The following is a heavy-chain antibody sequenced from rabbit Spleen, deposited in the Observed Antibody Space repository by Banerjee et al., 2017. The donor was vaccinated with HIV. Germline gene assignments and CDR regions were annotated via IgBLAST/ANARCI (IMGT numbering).Heavy chain of an antibody. D-gene: IGHD7-1*01. CDR2: IGAGSSGST. CDR3: ARDTGTGFSTYGMDL. V-gene: IGHV1S40*01. CDR1: GVSFNSGYD. Sequence: QSLEESGGDLVKPGASLTLTCTASGVSFNSGYDMCWVRQAPGKGLEWIACIGAGSSGSTYSATWAKGRFTISKTSSTTVTLQMTSLTAADTATYFCARDTGTGFSTYGMDLWGPGTLVTVS. J-gene: IGHJ6*01.